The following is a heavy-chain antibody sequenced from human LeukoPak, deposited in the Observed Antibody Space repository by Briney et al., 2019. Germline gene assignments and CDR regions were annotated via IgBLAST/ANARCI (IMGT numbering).Heavy chain of an antibody. D-gene: IGHD6-19*01. CDR2: ISSSSSYI. CDR3: ARGIAVAGRAIAYYFDY. CDR1: GFTFSSYS. V-gene: IGHV3-21*01. Sequence: PGGSLRLSCAASGFTFSSYSMNWVRQAPGKGLEWVSSISSSSSYIYYADSVKGRFTISRDNAKNSLYPQMNSLRAGDTAVYYCARGIAVAGRAIAYYFDYWGQGTLVTVSS. J-gene: IGHJ4*02.